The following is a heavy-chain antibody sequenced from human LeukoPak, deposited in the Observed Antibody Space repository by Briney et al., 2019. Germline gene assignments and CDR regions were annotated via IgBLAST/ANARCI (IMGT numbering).Heavy chain of an antibody. Sequence: GGSLRLSCAASGFNFSDHYMSWVRQAPGKGLEWVSYISSRSSVIKYGDSVRGRFTVSRDNAKNSLYLHMNSLRAEDTAVYYCARIRYDASWYTDYWGQGTLVTVSS. V-gene: IGHV3-11*01. CDR1: GFNFSDHY. D-gene: IGHD6-13*01. J-gene: IGHJ4*02. CDR3: ARIRYDASWYTDY. CDR2: ISSRSSVI.